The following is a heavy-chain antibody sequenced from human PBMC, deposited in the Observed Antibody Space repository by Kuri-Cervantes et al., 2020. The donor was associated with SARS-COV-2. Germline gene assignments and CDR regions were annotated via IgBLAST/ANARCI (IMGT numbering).Heavy chain of an antibody. V-gene: IGHV3-73*01. J-gene: IGHJ4*02. CDR3: MTLIDY. Sequence: GWSLRLSCEVSGFLFITSAIHWVRQGSGKGLEWVGRVRGKANNYATAYAASVTGRFTISRDDSKNMAYLQMNSLKTEDTAVYYCMTLIDYWGQGALVTVSS. CDR1: GFLFITSA. CDR2: VRGKANNYAT.